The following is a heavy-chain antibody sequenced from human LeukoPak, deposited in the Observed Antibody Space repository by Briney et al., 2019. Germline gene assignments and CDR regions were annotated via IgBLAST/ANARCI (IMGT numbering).Heavy chain of an antibody. V-gene: IGHV1-2*02. CDR2: INPNSGGT. Sequence: GASVKVSCKASGYTFTSYGISWVRQAPGQGLEWMGWINPNSGGTNYAQKFQGRVTMTRDTSISTAYMELSRLRSDDTAVYYCARGVMIVVPHYYYGMDVWGQGTTVTVSS. CDR1: GYTFTSYG. D-gene: IGHD3-22*01. J-gene: IGHJ6*02. CDR3: ARGVMIVVPHYYYGMDV.